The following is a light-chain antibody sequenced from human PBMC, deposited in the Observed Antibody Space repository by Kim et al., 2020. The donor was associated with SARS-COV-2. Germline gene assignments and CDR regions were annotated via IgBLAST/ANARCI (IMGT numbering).Light chain of an antibody. J-gene: IGKJ2*01. V-gene: IGKV3-11*01. CDR1: QSVSRY. CDR3: QQRSNWPPEYT. CDR2: DAS. Sequence: SPGERATLSCRASQSVSRYLAWYQQKPGQAPRLLIYDASNRATGIPARFSGSGSGTDFTLTISSLEPEDFAVYYCQQRSNWPPEYTFGQGTKLEIK.